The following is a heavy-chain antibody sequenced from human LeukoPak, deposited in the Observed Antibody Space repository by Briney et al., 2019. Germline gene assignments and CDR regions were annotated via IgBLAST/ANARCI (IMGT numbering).Heavy chain of an antibody. D-gene: IGHD2-15*01. J-gene: IGHJ4*02. V-gene: IGHV3-23*01. CDR2: ISGSGGST. CDR3: AKDGTRYGSGGSCYSTPY. Sequence: GGSLRLSCAASGFTFSSYAMSWVRQAPGKGLEWVSAISGSGGSTYYADSVKGRFTISRDNSKNTLYLQMNSLRAEDTAVYYCAKDGTRYGSGGSCYSTPYWGQGTLVTVSS. CDR1: GFTFSSYA.